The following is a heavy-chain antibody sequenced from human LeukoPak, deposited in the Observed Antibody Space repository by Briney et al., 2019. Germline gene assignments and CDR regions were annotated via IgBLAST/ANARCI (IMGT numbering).Heavy chain of an antibody. J-gene: IGHJ4*02. CDR3: ARESQGGGISLDY. V-gene: IGHV3-30-3*01. D-gene: IGHD3-16*01. Sequence: GGSLRPSCVASGFIFSSHAMHWVRQAPGKGLEWVSVISYDGSNKYYAESVKGRFTISRDNSKNTLYLQMNSLRAEDTAVYYCARESQGGGISLDYWGQGTLVTVSS. CDR1: GFIFSSHA. CDR2: ISYDGSNK.